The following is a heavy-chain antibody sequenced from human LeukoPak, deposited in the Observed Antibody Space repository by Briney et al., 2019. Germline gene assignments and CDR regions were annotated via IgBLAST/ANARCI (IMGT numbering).Heavy chain of an antibody. J-gene: IGHJ4*02. D-gene: IGHD2-8*01. Sequence: GGSLRLSRATSGFPFSDFSMSWVRQAPGKGLEWISTTNSGGTSTYYAESVKGRFTISRDNSKNTLCLQMSSLRVEDTAVYYCAKQSYARSLGEGGPGTLVSVSS. V-gene: IGHV3-23*01. CDR3: AKQSYARSLGE. CDR2: TNSGGTST. CDR1: GFPFSDFS.